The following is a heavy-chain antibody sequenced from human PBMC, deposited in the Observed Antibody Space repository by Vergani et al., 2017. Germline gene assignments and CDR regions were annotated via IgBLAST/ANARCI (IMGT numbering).Heavy chain of an antibody. J-gene: IGHJ6*02. CDR3: ARECTSGGCPENYGMDV. CDR2: IGSSGPYI. Sequence: VQLVESGGGLVKPGGSLRLSCAASGFTFSDFSMSWVRQAPGKGLGWVAFIGSSGPYINYADSVKGRFIISRDNTNNSLFLQLRSLRAEDAAVYYCARECTSGGCPENYGMDVWGQGATVTVSS. CDR1: GFTFSDFS. D-gene: IGHD2-8*01. V-gene: IGHV3-21*06.